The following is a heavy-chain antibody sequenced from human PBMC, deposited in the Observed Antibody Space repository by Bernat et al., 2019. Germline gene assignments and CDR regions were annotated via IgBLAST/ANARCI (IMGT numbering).Heavy chain of an antibody. V-gene: IGHV3-30*18. J-gene: IGHJ5*02. Sequence: QVQLVESGGGVVQPGRSLRLSCAASGFTFSSYGMHWVRQAPGKGLEWVAVISYDGSNKYYADSVKGRFTISRDKSKNTLYLQMNSLRADDTAVYYCAKDRGTTVVTPWFDPWGQGTLVTVSS. CDR1: GFTFSSYG. D-gene: IGHD4-23*01. CDR3: AKDRGTTVVTPWFDP. CDR2: ISYDGSNK.